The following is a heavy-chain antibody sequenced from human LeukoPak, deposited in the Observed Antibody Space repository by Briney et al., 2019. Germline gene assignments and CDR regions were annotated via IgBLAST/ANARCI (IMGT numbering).Heavy chain of an antibody. CDR3: ARERWGYSSGWYLVYFDY. CDR1: GYTFTSYG. CDR2: INPSNGNT. J-gene: IGHJ4*02. D-gene: IGHD6-19*01. Sequence: GASVKVSCKASGYTFTSYGISWVRQAPGQGLEWMGIINPSNGNTNYAQKFQGRVTMTRDTSTSTVYMELNSLGSEDTAVYYCARERWGYSSGWYLVYFDYWGQGTLVTVSS. V-gene: IGHV1-46*01.